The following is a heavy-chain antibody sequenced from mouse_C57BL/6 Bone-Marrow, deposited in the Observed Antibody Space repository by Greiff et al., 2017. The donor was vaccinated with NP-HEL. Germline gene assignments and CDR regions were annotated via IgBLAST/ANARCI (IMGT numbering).Heavy chain of an antibody. D-gene: IGHD2-5*01. V-gene: IGHV5-9-1*02. Sequence: EVKLMESGEGLVKPGGSLKLSCAASGFTFSSYAMSWVRQTPEKRLEWVAYISSGGDYIYYADTVKGRFTISRDNARNTLYLQMSRLKSEDTAMYYCTRGGYSNPAWFAYWGQGTLVTVSA. J-gene: IGHJ3*01. CDR2: ISSGGDYI. CDR1: GFTFSSYA. CDR3: TRGGYSNPAWFAY.